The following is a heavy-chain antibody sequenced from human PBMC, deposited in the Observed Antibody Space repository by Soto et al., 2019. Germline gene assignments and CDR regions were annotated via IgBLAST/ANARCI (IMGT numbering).Heavy chain of an antibody. CDR1: GFTFSSYS. CDR2: ISSSSSTI. D-gene: IGHD3-16*01. CDR3: ARVHGVNYYYYGMDV. J-gene: IGHJ6*02. V-gene: IGHV3-48*02. Sequence: GGSLRLSCAASGFTFSSYSMNWVHQAPGKGLEWVSYISSSSSTIYYADSVKGRFTISRDNAKNSLYLQMNSLRDEDTAVYYCARVHGVNYYYYGMDVWGQGTTVTVSS.